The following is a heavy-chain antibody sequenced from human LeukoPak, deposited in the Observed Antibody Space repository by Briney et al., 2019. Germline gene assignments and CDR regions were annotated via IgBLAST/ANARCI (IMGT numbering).Heavy chain of an antibody. CDR1: GYTFTSYG. CDR2: ISAYNGNT. Sequence: GASVKVSCKASGYTFTSYGISWVRQAPGQGLEWMGWISAYNGNTNYAQKLQGRVTMTTDTSTSTAYMELRSLRSDDTAVYYCARDFVVRYYDSSGYHAFDYWGQGTLVTVSS. CDR3: ARDFVVRYYDSSGYHAFDY. V-gene: IGHV1-18*01. D-gene: IGHD3-22*01. J-gene: IGHJ4*02.